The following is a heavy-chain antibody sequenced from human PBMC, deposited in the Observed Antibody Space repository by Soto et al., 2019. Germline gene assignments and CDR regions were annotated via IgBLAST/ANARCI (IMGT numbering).Heavy chain of an antibody. CDR2: TSYDGSNN. J-gene: IGHJ5*02. V-gene: IGHV3-33*05. Sequence: QVQLVESGGGVVQPGTSLRLSCVGSGFTFRSYVIHWVRQDPGKGLEWVALTSYDGSNNFYGDSVKGRFTISRHNSRNTVELQMDSLTFDDTAFYYCARWGTTGGLDVWGQGTLVSVSS. D-gene: IGHD3-16*01. CDR3: ARWGTTGGLDV. CDR1: GFTFRSYV.